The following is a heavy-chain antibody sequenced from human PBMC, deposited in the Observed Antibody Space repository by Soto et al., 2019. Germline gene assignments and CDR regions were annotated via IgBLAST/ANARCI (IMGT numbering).Heavy chain of an antibody. CDR1: GFTFSSYW. V-gene: IGHV3-74*01. J-gene: IGHJ4*02. D-gene: IGHD2-8*01. CDR3: ARVPIGKYGVWNY. Sequence: EEQLVESGGGLVQPGGSLRLSCAASGFTFSSYWMHWVRQAPGKGLVWVSRINPGGTITDYADSVKGRFTISRDNAKNTVYLQVNSLRGDDTAEYFCARVPIGKYGVWNYWGQGTLVTDSS. CDR2: INPGGTIT.